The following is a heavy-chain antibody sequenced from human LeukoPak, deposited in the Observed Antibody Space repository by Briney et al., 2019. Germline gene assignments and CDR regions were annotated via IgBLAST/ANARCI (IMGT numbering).Heavy chain of an antibody. CDR3: AKVTPADYGFWSGYLYYFDY. J-gene: IGHJ4*02. CDR2: INGVGDRA. CDR1: GITFDYHA. V-gene: IGHV3-23*01. D-gene: IGHD3-3*01. Sequence: GSLRLSCVVSGITFDYHALSWVRQAPGKGLEWVSGINGVGDRADYADSVRGRFIISRDISKNTLYLQMYSLRADDTAVYYCAKVTPADYGFWSGYLYYFDYWGQGTLVTVSS.